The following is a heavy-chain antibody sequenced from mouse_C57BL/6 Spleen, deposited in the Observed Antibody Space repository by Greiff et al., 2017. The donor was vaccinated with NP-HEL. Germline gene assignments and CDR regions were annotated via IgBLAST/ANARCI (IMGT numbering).Heavy chain of an antibody. CDR2: ISSGSSTI. CDR1: GFTFSDYG. CDR3: AKIYYGNYAMDY. D-gene: IGHD2-1*01. J-gene: IGHJ4*01. V-gene: IGHV5-17*01. Sequence: EVQLQESGGGLVKPGGSLKLSCAASGFTFSDYGMHWVRQAPEKGLGWVAYISSGSSTIYYADTVKGRFTISRDNAKNTLFLQMTSLRSEYTAMYYCAKIYYGNYAMDYWGQGTSVTVSS.